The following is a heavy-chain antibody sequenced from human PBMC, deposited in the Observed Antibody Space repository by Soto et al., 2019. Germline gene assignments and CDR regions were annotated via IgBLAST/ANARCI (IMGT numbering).Heavy chain of an antibody. CDR1: GYTLTELS. CDR2: FDPEDGET. D-gene: IGHD3-22*01. J-gene: IGHJ6*02. Sequence: ASVKVSCKVSGYTLTELSMHWVRQAPGKGLEWMGGFDPEDGETIYAQKFQGRVTMTEDTSTDTAYMELSSLRSEDTAVYYCATGLYDSSGSLVMDVWGQGTTVPVSS. V-gene: IGHV1-24*01. CDR3: ATGLYDSSGSLVMDV.